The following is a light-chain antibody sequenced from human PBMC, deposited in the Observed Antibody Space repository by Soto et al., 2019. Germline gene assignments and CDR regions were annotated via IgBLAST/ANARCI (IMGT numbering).Light chain of an antibody. Sequence: QSALTQPASVSGSPGQSITISCTGTSSDIGNYNYVSWYQQDPGKAPKLMIYDVSNRPSGVSNRFSGSKSGITASLTISGIQAEDEADYYCSSYTSSSTYVFGTGTKVTVL. V-gene: IGLV2-14*01. CDR1: SSDIGNYNY. CDR3: SSYTSSSTYV. J-gene: IGLJ1*01. CDR2: DVS.